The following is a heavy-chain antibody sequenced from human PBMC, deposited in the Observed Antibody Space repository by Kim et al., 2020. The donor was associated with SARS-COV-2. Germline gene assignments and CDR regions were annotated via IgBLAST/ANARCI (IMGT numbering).Heavy chain of an antibody. CDR2: INQDGSEK. CDR3: ARLYSSGLIGWAFDI. J-gene: IGHJ3*02. Sequence: GGSLRLSCAASGFFSNYWMSWVRQAPGKGLEWLVNINQDGSEKYYVDSVKGRFTISRDNAKNSLHLQMNSLRAEDTAVYYCARLYSSGLIGWAFDIWGQGTMVTVSS. D-gene: IGHD6-19*01. CDR1: GFFSNYW. V-gene: IGHV3-7*01.